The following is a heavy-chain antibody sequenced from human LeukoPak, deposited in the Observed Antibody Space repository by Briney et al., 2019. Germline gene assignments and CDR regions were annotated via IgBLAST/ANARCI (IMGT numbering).Heavy chain of an antibody. CDR2: IWSDGSSK. Sequence: PGGSLILSCAASGFTFSSYGMHWVRQAPGKGLEWVAVIWSDGSSKHYADSVKGRFTISRDNSKNTLYLQMSSLRAEDTALYYCARGQPPSYYDVDVWGQGTTVTVSS. V-gene: IGHV3-33*01. CDR1: GFTFSSYG. CDR3: ARGQPPSYYDVDV. D-gene: IGHD6-13*01. J-gene: IGHJ6*02.